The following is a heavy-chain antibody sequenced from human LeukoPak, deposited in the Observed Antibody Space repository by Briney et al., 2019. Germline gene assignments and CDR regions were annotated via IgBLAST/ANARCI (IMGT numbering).Heavy chain of an antibody. D-gene: IGHD1-26*01. CDR1: VFTFRVNI. J-gene: IGHJ3*01. Sequence: GGSLRLSCAASVFTFRVNITNCGTPTRREGLECVSSISISSSSIYYADSVQGRFTISRDNAKNSMYLQMNRMRAEDTAVYYCACQPRGGSYDAFDVWGQGTMVTVSS. CDR2: ISISSSSI. V-gene: IGHV3-21*01. CDR3: ACQPRGGSYDAFDV.